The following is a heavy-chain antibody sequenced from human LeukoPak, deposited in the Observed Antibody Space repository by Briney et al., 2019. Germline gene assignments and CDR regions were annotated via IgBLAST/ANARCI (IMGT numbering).Heavy chain of an antibody. CDR1: GYSFSTYW. D-gene: IGHD2-15*01. J-gene: IGHJ3*02. CDR3: ARRDYCSGGGCFSNPFDI. CDR2: TYPGDSDT. Sequence: GSLKLSCMSSGYSFSTYWIAWVRQMPGKGLEWMGITYPGDSDTRYSPSFQGQVTISADRSISTAYLQWSSLKASDTAMYYCARRDYCSGGGCFSNPFDIWGQGTMVTVSS. V-gene: IGHV5-51*01.